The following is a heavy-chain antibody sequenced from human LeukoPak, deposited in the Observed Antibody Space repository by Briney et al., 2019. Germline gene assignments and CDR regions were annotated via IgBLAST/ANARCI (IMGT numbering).Heavy chain of an antibody. CDR3: ARDGGGGSGSYYRYFDY. CDR1: GGSISSGTYY. V-gene: IGHV4-61*09. D-gene: IGHD3-10*01. Sequence: SQTLSLTCSVSGGSISSGTYYWTWIRQSAGKGLEYIGHIYTSGSTNYNPSLKSRVTISLDTSKNQFSLRLTSMTAADTAVYYCARDGGGGSGSYYRYFDYWGQGTLVTVS. J-gene: IGHJ4*02. CDR2: IYTSGST.